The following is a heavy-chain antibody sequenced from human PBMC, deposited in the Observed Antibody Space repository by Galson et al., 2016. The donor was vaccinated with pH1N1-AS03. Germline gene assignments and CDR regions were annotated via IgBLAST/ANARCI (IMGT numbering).Heavy chain of an antibody. CDR2: IRYDETIK. J-gene: IGHJ4*02. CDR3: VKGGGYSHGFMEYYFDS. CDR1: GFVFSSSA. V-gene: IGHV3-30*02. D-gene: IGHD3-10*01. Sequence: SLRLSCAASGFVFSSSAIHWVRQSPGKGLEWVAFIRYDETIKNHADSVKGRFTISRDNPKNTVYLEMNSLRPEDTAVYYCVKGGGYSHGFMEYYFDSWGQGTLVTVSS.